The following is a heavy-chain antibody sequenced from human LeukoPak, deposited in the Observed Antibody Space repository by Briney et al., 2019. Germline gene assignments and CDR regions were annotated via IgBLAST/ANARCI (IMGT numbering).Heavy chain of an antibody. V-gene: IGHV1-2*02. CDR1: GYTFTSYY. CDR2: INPNSGGT. D-gene: IGHD2-15*01. J-gene: IGHJ3*02. Sequence: ASVKVSCKASGYTFTSYYMHWVRQAPGQGLEWMGWINPNSGGTNYAQKFQGRVTMTRDTSISTAYMELSRLRSDDTAVYYCARPYCRACDDAFDIWGQGTMVTVSS. CDR3: ARPYCRACDDAFDI.